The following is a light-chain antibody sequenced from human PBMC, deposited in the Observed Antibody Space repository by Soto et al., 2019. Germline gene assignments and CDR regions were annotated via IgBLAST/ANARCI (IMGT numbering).Light chain of an antibody. Sequence: EIVLTQSPGTLSLSPGERATLSCRASQSISSNYLGCYQQKPGQAPSLIIYDSSSMASGIPDRFSGSASGTDFTLTVSRLEPEDFAVYYWQQYGSSLTFGHGTKVDIK. J-gene: IGKJ3*01. CDR2: DSS. V-gene: IGKV3-20*01. CDR1: QSISSNY. CDR3: QQYGSSLT.